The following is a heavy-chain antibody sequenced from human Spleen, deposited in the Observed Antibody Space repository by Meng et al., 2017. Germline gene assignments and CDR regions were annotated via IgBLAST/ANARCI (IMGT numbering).Heavy chain of an antibody. J-gene: IGHJ5*02. CDR1: GDSISSGDYY. CDR2: IYYSGST. V-gene: IGHV4-30-4*01. D-gene: IGHD4-17*01. CDR3: ARALTPGYYRYNWFDP. Sequence: QVQLQESGPGLVKPSQTLSLTCTGSGDSISSGDYYWSWIRQPPGKGLEWIGYIYYSGSTHYNPSLKSRVTISVDTSKNQFSLKLSSVTAADMAVYYCARALTPGYYRYNWFDPWGQGTLVTVSS.